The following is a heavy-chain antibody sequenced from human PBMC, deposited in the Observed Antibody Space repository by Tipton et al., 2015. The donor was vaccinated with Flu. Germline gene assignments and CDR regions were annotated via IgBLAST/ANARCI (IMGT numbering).Heavy chain of an antibody. CDR1: GYTFTSYA. V-gene: IGHV1-3*01. Sequence: QLVQSGAEVKKPGASVKVSCKASGYTFTSYATHWVRQAPGQRLEWMGWINAGNGNTKYSQKFQGRVTITRDTSASTAYMELSSLRSEDTAVYYCARSRGYSGYDLNYWGQGTLVTVSS. J-gene: IGHJ4*02. CDR3: ARSRGYSGYDLNY. D-gene: IGHD5-12*01. CDR2: INAGNGNT.